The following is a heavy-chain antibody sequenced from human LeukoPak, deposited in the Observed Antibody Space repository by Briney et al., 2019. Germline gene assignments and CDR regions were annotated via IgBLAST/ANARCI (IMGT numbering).Heavy chain of an antibody. Sequence: GGSLRLSCTASGFTFGDYAMSWVRQAPGKGLEWVGFIRSKAYGGTTEYAACVKGRFTISRNDSKSIAYMQMNSLKTEDTAVYYCTRGGNYYGSGSYYEDLDYWGQGTLVTVSS. CDR3: TRGGNYYGSGSYYEDLDY. V-gene: IGHV3-49*04. J-gene: IGHJ4*02. CDR2: IRSKAYGGTT. D-gene: IGHD3-10*01. CDR1: GFTFGDYA.